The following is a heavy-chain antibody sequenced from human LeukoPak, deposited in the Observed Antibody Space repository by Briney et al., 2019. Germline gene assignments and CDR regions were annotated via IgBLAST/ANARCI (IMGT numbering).Heavy chain of an antibody. CDR2: INAYNANT. Sequence: ASVKVSCKASGYTFTSYDISWVRQPPGQGLEGMGWINAYNANTNYAQKLQGRVTMTTDTSTSTVYMELRSLTSEDTAVYYCARSYGSSWSDQYFHHWGQGTLVTVSS. V-gene: IGHV1-18*01. J-gene: IGHJ1*01. CDR3: ARSYGSSWSDQYFHH. D-gene: IGHD6-13*01. CDR1: GYTFTSYD.